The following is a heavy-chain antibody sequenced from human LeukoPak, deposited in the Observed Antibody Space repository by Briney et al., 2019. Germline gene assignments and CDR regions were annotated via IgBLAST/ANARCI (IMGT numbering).Heavy chain of an antibody. D-gene: IGHD1-26*01. Sequence: GGSLRLSCGGSGFTFNSYSMNWVRQAPGKGLEWVASVIGSGSEMFYADSLKGRFTISRDNSKNSLYLQMNSLRVEDTAVYYCAKVQSDIVGAMFFSFDVWGQGTMVSASS. CDR3: AKVQSDIVGAMFFSFDV. V-gene: IGHV3-21*06. J-gene: IGHJ3*01. CDR1: GFTFNSYS. CDR2: VIGSGSEM.